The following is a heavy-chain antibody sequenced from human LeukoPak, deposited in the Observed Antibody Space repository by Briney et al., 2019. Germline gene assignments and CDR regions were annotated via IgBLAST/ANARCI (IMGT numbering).Heavy chain of an antibody. CDR3: ASSSYSSSWYSTGWFDP. CDR1: GGSISSGGYS. J-gene: IGHJ5*02. D-gene: IGHD6-13*01. Sequence: PSETLSLTCAVSGGSISSGGYSWSWLRQPPGNGLEWFGNIYHGGTTYYNPSLKSRVTISVDRSKTQFSLKLSSVTAADTAVYYCASSSYSSSWYSTGWFDPWGQGTLVTVSS. CDR2: IYHGGTT. V-gene: IGHV4-30-2*01.